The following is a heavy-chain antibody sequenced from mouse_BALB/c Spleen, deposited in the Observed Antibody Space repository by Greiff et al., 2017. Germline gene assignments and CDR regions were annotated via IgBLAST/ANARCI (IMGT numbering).Heavy chain of an antibody. CDR2: INSNGGST. CDR1: GFTFSSYG. V-gene: IGHV5-6-3*01. D-gene: IGHD1-1*01. CDR3: AREQDYYGSSPLSY. Sequence: DVHLVESGGGLVQPGGSLKLSCAASGFTFSSYGMSWVRQTPDKRLELVATINSNGGSTYYPDSVKGRFTISRDNAKNTLYLQMSSLKSEDTAMYYCAREQDYYGSSPLSYWGQGTLVTVSA. J-gene: IGHJ3*01.